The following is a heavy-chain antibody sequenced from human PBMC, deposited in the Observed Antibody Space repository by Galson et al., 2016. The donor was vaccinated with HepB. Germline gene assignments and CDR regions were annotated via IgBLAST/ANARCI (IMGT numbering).Heavy chain of an antibody. CDR2: ISYDGSNK. V-gene: IGHV3-30*18. D-gene: IGHD2-2*01. Sequence: SLRLSCAASGFTFSSYGMHWVRQAPGKGLEWVAVISYDGSNKYYADSVKGRFTISRDNSKNTLYLQMNSLRAEDTAVYYCAKDGLPILYCSSTSCYNYMDVWGKGTTVTVSS. CDR1: GFTFSSYG. J-gene: IGHJ6*03. CDR3: AKDGLPILYCSSTSCYNYMDV.